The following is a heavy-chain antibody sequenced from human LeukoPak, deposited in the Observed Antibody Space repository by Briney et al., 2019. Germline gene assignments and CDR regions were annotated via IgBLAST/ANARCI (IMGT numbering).Heavy chain of an antibody. J-gene: IGHJ4*02. CDR3: ARGGQQLTLDC. CDR2: ISGSGGIT. CDR1: GFTFSNYA. D-gene: IGHD6-13*01. Sequence: PGGSLRLSCAASGFTFSNYAMNWVRQAPGKGLEWVSVISGSGGITYYADSVKGRFTISRDNSKNTLFLQMSSLRADDTAVYYCARGGQQLTLDCWGQGTLVTVSS. V-gene: IGHV3-23*01.